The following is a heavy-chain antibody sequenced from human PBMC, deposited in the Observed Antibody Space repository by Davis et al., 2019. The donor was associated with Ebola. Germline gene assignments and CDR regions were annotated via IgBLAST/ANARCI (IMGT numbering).Heavy chain of an antibody. Sequence: GGSLRLSCAASGFTFSSYAMHWVRQAPGKGLEWVAVISYDGSNKYYADSVKGRFTISRDNSKNTLYLQMNSLRAEDTAVYYCARDRRAGYDILTGYYAAVYYGMDVWGQGTTVTVSS. D-gene: IGHD3-9*01. J-gene: IGHJ6*02. V-gene: IGHV3-30-3*01. CDR3: ARDRRAGYDILTGYYAAVYYGMDV. CDR2: ISYDGSNK. CDR1: GFTFSSYA.